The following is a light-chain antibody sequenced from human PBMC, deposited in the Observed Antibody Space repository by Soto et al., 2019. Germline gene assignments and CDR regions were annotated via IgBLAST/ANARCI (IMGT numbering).Light chain of an antibody. Sequence: QSALTQPASVSGSPGQSITISCTGTRNYNLVSWFQLHPGEAPKLLIYEDTKRPSGVSDRFSGSKSGTSGTLDITGLQTGDEADYYCATWDGSLPGEVFGGGTKLTVL. V-gene: IGLV2-14*02. J-gene: IGLJ2*01. CDR3: ATWDGSLPGEV. CDR2: EDT. CDR1: RNYNL.